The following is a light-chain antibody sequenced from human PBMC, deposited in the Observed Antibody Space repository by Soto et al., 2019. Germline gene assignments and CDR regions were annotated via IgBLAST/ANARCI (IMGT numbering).Light chain of an antibody. Sequence: YELTQPPSVSVSPGQTASITCSGDKLGDKYVCWYQQKPGQSPVLVIYQDTKRPSGIPERFSGSNSGNTATLTVSGTQAMDEADYYCQAWDSSTLVFGGGTKLTVL. CDR3: QAWDSSTLV. J-gene: IGLJ2*01. V-gene: IGLV3-1*01. CDR2: QDT. CDR1: KLGDKY.